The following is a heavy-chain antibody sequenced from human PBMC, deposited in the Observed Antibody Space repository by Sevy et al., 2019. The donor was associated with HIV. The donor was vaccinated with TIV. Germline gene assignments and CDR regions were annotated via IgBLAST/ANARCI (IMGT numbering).Heavy chain of an antibody. CDR3: ARARRYSSSSGRPQYHYYYYGMDV. D-gene: IGHD6-6*01. Sequence: SETLSLTCTVSGGSISSYYWSWIRQPPGKGLEWIGYIYYSGSTNYNSSLKSRLTISVDTSTNQFTLRLSSMTAADTAVYYCARARRYSSSSGRPQYHYYYYGMDVWGQGTTVTVSS. CDR1: GGSISSYY. V-gene: IGHV4-59*01. CDR2: IYYSGST. J-gene: IGHJ6*02.